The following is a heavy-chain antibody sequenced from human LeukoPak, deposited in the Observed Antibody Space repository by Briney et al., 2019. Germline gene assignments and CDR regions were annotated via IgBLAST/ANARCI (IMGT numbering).Heavy chain of an antibody. Sequence: SETLSLTCTVSGGSISSGGYYWSWIRQHPGKGLEWIGYIYYSGSTNYNPSLKSRVTISVDTSKNQFSLKLSSVTAADTAVYYCARISKYYYDSSGYYKDSFDYWGQGTLVTVSS. V-gene: IGHV4-31*03. CDR2: IYYSGST. D-gene: IGHD3-22*01. J-gene: IGHJ4*02. CDR1: GGSISSGGYY. CDR3: ARISKYYYDSSGYYKDSFDY.